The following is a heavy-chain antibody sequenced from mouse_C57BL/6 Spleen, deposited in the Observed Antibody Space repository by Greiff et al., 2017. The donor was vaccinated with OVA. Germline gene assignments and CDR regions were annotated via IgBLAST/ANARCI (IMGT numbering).Heavy chain of an antibody. D-gene: IGHD2-1*01. CDR3: ANYYGNFYAMDY. V-gene: IGHV1-50*01. CDR2: IDPSDSYT. J-gene: IGHJ4*01. CDR1: GYTFTSYW. Sequence: QVQLQQPGAELVKPGASVKLSCKASGYTFTSYWMQWVKQRPGQGLEWIGEIDPSDSYTNYNQKFKGKATLTVDTSSSTAYMQLSSLTSEDSAVYYCANYYGNFYAMDYWGQGTSVTVSS.